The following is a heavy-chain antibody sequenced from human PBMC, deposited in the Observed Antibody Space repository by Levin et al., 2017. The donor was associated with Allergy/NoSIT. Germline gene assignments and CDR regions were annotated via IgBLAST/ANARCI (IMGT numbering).Heavy chain of an antibody. CDR2: LSSSSSTL. CDR3: ASALPQRAFDI. J-gene: IGHJ3*02. Sequence: GESLKISCAASGFTCSSYSMNWVRQAPGKGLEWVSYLSSSSSTLYYADSVKGRFTISRDNAKNSLYLQMNSLRVEDTAVYYCASALPQRAFDIWGQGTMVTVSS. CDR1: GFTCSSYS. V-gene: IGHV3-48*04.